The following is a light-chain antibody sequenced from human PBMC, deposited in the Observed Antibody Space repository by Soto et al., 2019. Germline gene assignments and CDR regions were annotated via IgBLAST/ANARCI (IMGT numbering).Light chain of an antibody. CDR1: QSVGSK. CDR3: QHDSMWTLT. J-gene: IGKJ4*01. Sequence: EIVMTQSPATLSVSPGERATLSCRARQSVGSKLAWYQQKPGLTPRLLIFGASTRATGIPARFSGGGSGTDFTLAISGLQPEDAAVYYCQHDSMWTLTFGGGTKVEIK. V-gene: IGKV3-15*01. CDR2: GAS.